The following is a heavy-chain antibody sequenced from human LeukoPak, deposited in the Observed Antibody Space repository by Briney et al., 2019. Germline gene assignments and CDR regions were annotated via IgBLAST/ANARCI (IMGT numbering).Heavy chain of an antibody. CDR2: IIPTFGTA. CDR1: GGTFSSYA. J-gene: IGHJ4*02. CDR3: ARGAVLRYFDWLPPDY. D-gene: IGHD3-9*01. Sequence: ASVKVSCEASGGTFSSYAISWVRQAPGQGLEWMGGIIPTFGTANYAQKFQGRVTITTDESTSTAYMELSSLRSEDTAVYYCARGAVLRYFDWLPPDYWGQGTLVTVSS. V-gene: IGHV1-69*05.